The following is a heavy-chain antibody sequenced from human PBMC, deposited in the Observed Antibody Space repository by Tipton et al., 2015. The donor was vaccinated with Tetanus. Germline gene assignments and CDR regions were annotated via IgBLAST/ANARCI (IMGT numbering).Heavy chain of an antibody. CDR1: GLTFSSYA. Sequence: SLRLSCAVSGLTFSSYAMTWVRQAPGRGLEWVSTLSGSGGRKYYADSVKGRFTISRDNSKNTLYLQMNSLRAEDTAIYYCAKASDRCITTRRSGVCYFDKWGQGTLVTVSS. CDR2: LSGSGGRK. D-gene: IGHD6-6*01. J-gene: IGHJ4*02. CDR3: AKASDRCITTRRSGVCYFDK. V-gene: IGHV3-23*01.